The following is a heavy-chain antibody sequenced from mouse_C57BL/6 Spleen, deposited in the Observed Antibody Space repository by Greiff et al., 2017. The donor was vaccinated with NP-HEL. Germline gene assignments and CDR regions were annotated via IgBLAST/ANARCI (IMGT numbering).Heavy chain of an antibody. V-gene: IGHV1-82*01. CDR1: GYAFSSSW. J-gene: IGHJ1*03. CDR3: ASRAYYGSSYWYFDV. Sequence: VQLQQSGPELVKPGASVKISCKASGYAFSSSWMNWVKQRPGKGLEWIGRIYPGDGDTNYNGKFKGKAPLTADKSSSTAYMQLSSLTSEDSAVYFCASRAYYGSSYWYFDVGGTGTTVTVSS. CDR2: IYPGDGDT. D-gene: IGHD1-1*01.